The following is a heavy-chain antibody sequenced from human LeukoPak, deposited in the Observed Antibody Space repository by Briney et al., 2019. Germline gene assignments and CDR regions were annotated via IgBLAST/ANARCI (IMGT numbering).Heavy chain of an antibody. CDR3: ARRNILTEGEAFDI. J-gene: IGHJ3*02. CDR1: GGSISSYY. CDR2: IYNSGST. D-gene: IGHD3-9*01. V-gene: IGHV4-59*08. Sequence: SETLSLTCTVSGGSISSYYWSWIRQPPGKGLEWIGYIYNSGSTNYNPSLRSRVPISVDASKNQFSLKLNSVTAADTAVYYCARRNILTEGEAFDIWGQGTLVTVSS.